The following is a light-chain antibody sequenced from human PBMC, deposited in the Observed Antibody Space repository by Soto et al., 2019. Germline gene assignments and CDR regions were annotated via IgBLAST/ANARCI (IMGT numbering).Light chain of an antibody. V-gene: IGKV3D-20*02. CDR1: QRVSSNY. Sequence: EIVLTQSQGTLSLSPGERASLXWRASQRVSSNYLAWYQQKPGQAPRLLIYDASFRATGIPARFSGSGSGTDFTLTISSLEPEDFAVYYCQLSQQRSDWPPITFGQGTKVDIK. J-gene: IGKJ1*01. CDR2: DAS. CDR3: QLSQQRSDWPPIT.